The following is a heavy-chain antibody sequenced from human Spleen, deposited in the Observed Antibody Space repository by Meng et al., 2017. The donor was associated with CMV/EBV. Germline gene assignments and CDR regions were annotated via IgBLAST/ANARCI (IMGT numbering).Heavy chain of an antibody. V-gene: IGHV3-33*06. CDR3: AKDDYGVDY. CDR1: GFSFSLYD. CDR2: IRYDGSSK. D-gene: IGHD4-17*01. Sequence: LRLSCAASGFSFSLYDIHWVRQAPGKGLEWVTVIRYDGSSKHYVDSVKGRFTISRDNSKNTVYLQMDSLRAEDTAIYYCAKDDYGVDYWGQGTLVTVSS. J-gene: IGHJ4*02.